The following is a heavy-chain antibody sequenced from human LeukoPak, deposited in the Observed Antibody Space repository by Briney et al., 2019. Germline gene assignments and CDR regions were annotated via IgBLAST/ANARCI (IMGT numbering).Heavy chain of an antibody. CDR3: ARVFGGDGGYAFEI. D-gene: IGHD2-21*02. CDR2: IYYSGNT. V-gene: IGHV4-39*07. Sequence: SETLSLTCTVSGDSISTSNSYWGWIRQPPGKGLEWIGSIYYSGNTYYNPSLKSRVTLSVDTSKNQFSLKLTSVTAADTATYYCARVFGGDGGYAFEIWGQGTTVTLSS. J-gene: IGHJ3*02. CDR1: GDSISTSNSY.